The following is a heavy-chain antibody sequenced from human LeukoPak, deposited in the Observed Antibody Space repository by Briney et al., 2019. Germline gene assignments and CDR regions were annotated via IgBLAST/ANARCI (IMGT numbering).Heavy chain of an antibody. J-gene: IGHJ4*02. CDR2: ISYDGSNK. CDR3: ARGGYFDWLLSHSDY. D-gene: IGHD3-9*01. CDR1: GFTFSSYA. V-gene: IGHV3-30*04. Sequence: GRSLGLSCAASGFTFSSYAMHWVRQAPGKGLEWVAVISYDGSNKYYADSVKGRFTISRDNSKNTLYLQMNSLRAEDTAVYYCARGGYFDWLLSHSDYWGQGTLVTVSS.